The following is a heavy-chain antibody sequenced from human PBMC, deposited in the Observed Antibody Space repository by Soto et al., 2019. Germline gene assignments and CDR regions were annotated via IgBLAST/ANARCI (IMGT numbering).Heavy chain of an antibody. CDR2: INPNSGDT. Sequence: ASVKVSCKASGYTFIGYYTHWVRQAPGQGLEWMGWINPNSGDTYYADSVKGRFTISRDNSKNTLYLQMNSLRAEDTAVYYCAKQARGYSYGYPDYWGQGTLVTVSS. D-gene: IGHD5-18*01. CDR3: AKQARGYSYGYPDY. CDR1: GYTFIGYY. J-gene: IGHJ4*02. V-gene: IGHV1-2*02.